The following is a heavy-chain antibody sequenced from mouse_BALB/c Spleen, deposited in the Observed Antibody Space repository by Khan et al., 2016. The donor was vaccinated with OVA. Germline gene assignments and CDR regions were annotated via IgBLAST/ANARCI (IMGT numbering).Heavy chain of an antibody. V-gene: IGHV1S81*02. CDR2: INPNNGGT. Sequence: QIQLVQSGAELVKPGASVKLSCKASGYTFTSYYIYWVKQRPGQGLEWIGEINPNNGGTNFNEKFKIRATLTADKSSSTVYMQLISLTSEDSAVYYCTRDGDGYYGYAYWGQGTLVTVSA. D-gene: IGHD2-3*01. CDR1: GYTFTSYY. CDR3: TRDGDGYYGYAY. J-gene: IGHJ3*01.